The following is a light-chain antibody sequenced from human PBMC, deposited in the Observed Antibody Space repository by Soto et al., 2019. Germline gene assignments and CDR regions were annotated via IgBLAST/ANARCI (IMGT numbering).Light chain of an antibody. CDR1: SNDVGAYNY. V-gene: IGLV2-11*01. Sequence: QSVLTQPPSVSAAPGQSVTISCAGTSNDVGAYNYVSWYQQHPGKAPKLIIYAVIKRPSGVPDRFSGSKSGNTASLTISGLQTEDEADYYCCSYAASFWVFGGGTKLTVL. J-gene: IGLJ3*02. CDR3: CSYAASFWV. CDR2: AVI.